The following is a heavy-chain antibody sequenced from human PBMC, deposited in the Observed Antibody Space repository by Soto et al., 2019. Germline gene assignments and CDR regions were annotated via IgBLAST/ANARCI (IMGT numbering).Heavy chain of an antibody. CDR2: MYYSGST. Sequence: QLQLQESGPGLVKPSETLSLTCTVSGGSISSSSYYWGWIRQPPGKGLEWIGSMYYSGSTYYNPSRKGGVTISVDTSKNQFSLKLSSVTAADTAVYYCARHTPAISISDHWGQGTLVTVSS. CDR1: GGSISSSSYY. J-gene: IGHJ4*02. D-gene: IGHD2-15*01. CDR3: ARHTPAISISDH. V-gene: IGHV4-39*01.